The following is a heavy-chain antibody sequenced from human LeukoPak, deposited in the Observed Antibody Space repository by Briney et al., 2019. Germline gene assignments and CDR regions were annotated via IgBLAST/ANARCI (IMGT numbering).Heavy chain of an antibody. CDR1: GGSFSGYY. CDR2: INHSGST. Sequence: SETLSLTCAVYGGSFSGYYWSWIRQPPGKGLEWIGEINHSGSTNYNPSLKSRVTISVDTSKYQFSLKLSSVTAADTAVYYCARDLGYCTNGVCDYGKGFDYWGQGTLVTVSS. CDR3: ARDLGYCTNGVCDYGKGFDY. J-gene: IGHJ4*02. V-gene: IGHV4-34*01. D-gene: IGHD2-8*01.